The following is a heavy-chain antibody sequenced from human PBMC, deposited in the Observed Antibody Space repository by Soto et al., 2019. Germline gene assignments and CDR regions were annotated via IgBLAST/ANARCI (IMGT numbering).Heavy chain of an antibody. V-gene: IGHV1-69*08. CDR3: ARDVYGGNSHYYYGIDA. D-gene: IGHD4-17*01. Sequence: QVQLVQSGAEVKKPGSSVKVSCRASGGTFSSYTISWVRQAPGQGLEWMGRIIPNLGIANYAQKFQGRVTLTADNPTRTAYVDLRSLSSEDTAVYYCARDVYGGNSHYYYGIDAWGQGTTVTVSS. J-gene: IGHJ6*02. CDR2: IIPNLGIA. CDR1: GGTFSSYT.